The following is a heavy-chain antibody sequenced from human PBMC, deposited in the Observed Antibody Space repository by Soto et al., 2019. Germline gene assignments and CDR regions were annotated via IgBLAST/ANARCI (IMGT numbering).Heavy chain of an antibody. CDR3: AHWDVLLWFGDPTPHHNWFDP. CDR2: IYWDDDK. Sequence: QITLKESGPTLVKPTQTLTLTCTFSGFSLSTSGVGVGWIRQPPGKALEWLALIYWDDDKRYSPSLKSRLTITKHTSKNQVVLTKPNMDPVHTATNYCAHWDVLLWFGDPTPHHNWFDPWGQGTLVTVSS. D-gene: IGHD3-10*01. V-gene: IGHV2-5*02. CDR1: GFSLSTSGVG. J-gene: IGHJ5*02.